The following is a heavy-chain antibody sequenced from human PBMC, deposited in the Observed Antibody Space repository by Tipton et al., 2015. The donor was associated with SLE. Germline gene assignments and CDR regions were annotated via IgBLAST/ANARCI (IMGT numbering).Heavy chain of an antibody. D-gene: IGHD1-26*01. Sequence: RSLRLSCSASGFIFSDYGIHWVRQAPGKGLEWVAVIWYDGTNKYYADSVKGRFRISRDNSKNTLYLQMNSLRAEDTAVYYCAKDRYLGANFIEYWGQGTPVTVSS. V-gene: IGHV3-33*06. J-gene: IGHJ4*02. CDR1: GFIFSDYG. CDR2: IWYDGTNK. CDR3: AKDRYLGANFIEY.